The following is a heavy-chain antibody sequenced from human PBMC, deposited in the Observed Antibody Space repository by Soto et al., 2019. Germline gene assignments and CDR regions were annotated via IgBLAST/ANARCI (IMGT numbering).Heavy chain of an antibody. V-gene: IGHV4-34*01. J-gene: IGHJ4*02. CDR3: AIVVVVAATQILDE. Sequence: PSETLSLTCAVYGGSFSGYYWSWIRQPPGKGLEWIGEINHSGSTNYNPSLKSRVTISVDTSKNQFSLKLSSVTAADTAVYYCAIVVVVAATQILDERGQATL. CDR2: INHSGST. D-gene: IGHD2-15*01. CDR1: GGSFSGYY.